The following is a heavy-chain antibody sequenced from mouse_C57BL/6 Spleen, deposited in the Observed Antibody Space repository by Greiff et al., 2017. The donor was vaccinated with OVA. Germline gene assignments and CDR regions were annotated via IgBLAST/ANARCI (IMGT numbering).Heavy chain of an antibody. J-gene: IGHJ3*01. CDR1: GYAFSSYW. CDR3: GRGDYSNGGFAD. D-gene: IGHD2-5*01. CDR2: IYPGDGDT. V-gene: IGHV1-80*01. Sequence: VNVVESGAELVKPGASVKISCKASGYAFSSYWMNWVKQRPGKGLEWIGQIYPGDGDTNYNGKFKGKATLTADKSSSTAYMQLSSLTSEDSAVYFCGRGDYSNGGFADWGQGTLVTVFA.